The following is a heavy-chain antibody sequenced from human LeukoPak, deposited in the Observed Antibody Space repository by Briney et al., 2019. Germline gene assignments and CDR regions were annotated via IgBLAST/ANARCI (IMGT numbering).Heavy chain of an antibody. CDR2: IYYSGSS. V-gene: IGHV4-34*01. Sequence: SETLSLTCAVYGGSFSGYYWSWIRQPPGKGLEWIGSIYYSGSSYYNPSLKSRVTISVDTSKNQFSLKLRSVTAADTAVYYCARGRSSMVRGYYYYYMDVWGKGTTVTISS. CDR3: ARGRSSMVRGYYYYYMDV. J-gene: IGHJ6*03. CDR1: GGSFSGYY. D-gene: IGHD3-10*01.